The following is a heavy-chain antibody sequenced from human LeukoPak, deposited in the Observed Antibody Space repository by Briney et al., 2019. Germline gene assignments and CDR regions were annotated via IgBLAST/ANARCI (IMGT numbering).Heavy chain of an antibody. CDR1: ESTFTTSW. V-gene: IGHV5-51*01. J-gene: IGHJ3*02. CDR3: ARRYDILTGHAVNDAFDI. D-gene: IGHD3-9*01. CDR2: IYPGDSDT. Sequence: GESLKISCRDSESTFTTSWIGWVRQMPGKGLEWMGIIYPGDSDTRYSPSFQGQVTISADKSISTAYLQWSSLKASDTAMYYCARRYDILTGHAVNDAFDIWGQGTMVTVSS.